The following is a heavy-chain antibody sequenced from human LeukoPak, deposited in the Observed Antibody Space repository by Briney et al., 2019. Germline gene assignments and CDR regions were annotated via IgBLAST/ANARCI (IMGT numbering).Heavy chain of an antibody. CDR2: IHYSGST. D-gene: IGHD6-19*01. J-gene: IGHJ3*02. V-gene: IGHV4-59*01. Sequence: SETLSLTCTVPGGSISSYYWSWIRQSPGKGLEWIGYIHYSGSTNYNSSLKSRVTISVDTSKNQFSLKLTSVTAADTAVYYCARDPQGLAYDAFDIWGQGTMVTVSS. CDR3: ARDPQGLAYDAFDI. CDR1: GGSISSYY.